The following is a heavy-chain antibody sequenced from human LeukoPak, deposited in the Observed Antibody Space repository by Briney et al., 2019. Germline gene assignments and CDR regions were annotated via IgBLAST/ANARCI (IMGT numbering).Heavy chain of an antibody. CDR2: IYYSGST. Sequence: SETLSLTCTVSGGSISSSSYYWGWIRQPPGKGLEWIGSIYYSGSTYYNPSLKSRVTISVDTSKYQFSLKLSSLTAADTAVYYCARDRKYYYHMDVWGKGTTVTVSS. V-gene: IGHV4-39*07. CDR1: GGSISSSSYY. J-gene: IGHJ6*03. CDR3: ARDRKYYYHMDV.